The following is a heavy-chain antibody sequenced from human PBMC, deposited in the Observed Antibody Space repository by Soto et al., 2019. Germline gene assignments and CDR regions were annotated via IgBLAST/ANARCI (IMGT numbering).Heavy chain of an antibody. J-gene: IGHJ5*02. D-gene: IGHD3-9*01. V-gene: IGHV4-59*01. CDR1: GDSLTSYY. Sequence: QVQLQESGPGLVKPSETLSLTCSVSGDSLTSYYWTWVRQPPGKGLEWIGYIYYTGKTNYNPSLNRRITISMDLSKNQFALELRSLTAADTAVYYCARIILTGYYGLEPWGQGTLVIVSA. CDR3: ARIILTGYYGLEP. CDR2: IYYTGKT.